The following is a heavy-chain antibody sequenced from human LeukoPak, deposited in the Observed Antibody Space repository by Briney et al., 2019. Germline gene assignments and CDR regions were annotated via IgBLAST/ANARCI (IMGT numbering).Heavy chain of an antibody. CDR3: ARQITFGGVILAFDAFDI. V-gene: IGHV3-23*01. CDR2: IRGSGDRT. D-gene: IGHD3-16*02. Sequence: GGSLRLSCAASGFTFSSYAMSWVRQAPGKGLEWVSAIRGSGDRTHYADSVKGRFTISRDNSKNTLYLQMNSLRAEDTAVYYCARQITFGGVILAFDAFDIWGQGTMVTVSS. J-gene: IGHJ3*02. CDR1: GFTFSSYA.